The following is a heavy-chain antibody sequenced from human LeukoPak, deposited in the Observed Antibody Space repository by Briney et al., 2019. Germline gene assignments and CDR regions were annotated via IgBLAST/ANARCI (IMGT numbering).Heavy chain of an antibody. CDR2: INWNGGST. CDR1: GFTFDDYG. J-gene: IGHJ4*02. CDR3: ARGPWLVYRGLFDY. Sequence: GGSLRLSCAASGFTFDDYGMSWVRQAPGKGLEWVSGINWNGGSTGYADSVKGRFTISRDNAKNSLYLQMNSLRAEDAALYYCARGPWLVYRGLFDYWGQGTLVTVSS. V-gene: IGHV3-20*04. D-gene: IGHD6-19*01.